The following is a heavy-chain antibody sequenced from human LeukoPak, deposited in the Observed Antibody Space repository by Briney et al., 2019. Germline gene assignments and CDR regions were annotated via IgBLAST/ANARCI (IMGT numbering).Heavy chain of an antibody. CDR2: IWYDGSNK. CDR1: GFTFSNYG. Sequence: PGRSLRLSYAASGFTFSNYGMHWVRQAPGKGLEWVAVIWYDGSNKYYADSVKGRFTISRDNSKNTLYLQMNSLRDEDTAVYYCASALDYYDSRDIDYWGQGTRVTVSS. CDR3: ASALDYYDSRDIDY. J-gene: IGHJ4*02. D-gene: IGHD3-22*01. V-gene: IGHV3-33*01.